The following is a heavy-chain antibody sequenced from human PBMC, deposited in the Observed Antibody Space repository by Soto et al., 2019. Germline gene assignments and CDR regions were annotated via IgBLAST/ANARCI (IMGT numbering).Heavy chain of an antibody. CDR1: GFTFSNAW. D-gene: IGHD5-18*01. CDR2: IKSKTDGGTT. Sequence: GGSLRLSCAASGFTFSNAWMSWVRQAPGKGLEWVGRIKSKTDGGTTDYAAPVKGRFTISRDDSKNTLYLQMNSLKTEDTAVYYCTTDSLGYSYGTKYYYYYGMDVWGQGTTVTVSS. CDR3: TTDSLGYSYGTKYYYYYGMDV. V-gene: IGHV3-15*01. J-gene: IGHJ6*02.